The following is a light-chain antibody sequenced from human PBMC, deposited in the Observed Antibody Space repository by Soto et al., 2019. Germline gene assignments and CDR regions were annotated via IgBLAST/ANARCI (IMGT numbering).Light chain of an antibody. CDR3: QQRSNWAT. CDR1: QSVSRN. V-gene: IGKV3-11*01. J-gene: IGKJ3*01. Sequence: EIVLTQSQATLCLSPGERATLSCRASQSVSRNLAWYQQKPGQAPRLLIYDASNRATGIPARFSGSGSVTDFTLTISSLEPEDFAVYYCQQRSNWATFGPGTKVDNK. CDR2: DAS.